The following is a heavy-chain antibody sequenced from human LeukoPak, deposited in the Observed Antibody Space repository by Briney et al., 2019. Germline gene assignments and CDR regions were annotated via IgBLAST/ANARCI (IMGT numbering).Heavy chain of an antibody. J-gene: IGHJ4*02. CDR1: GYTFTSYD. CDR2: INPNSGDT. Sequence: ASVKVSCKASGYTFTSYDIIWLRQATGQGLEWMGWINPNSGDTNYAQKFQGRVTMTRDTSISTAYMELSRLRSDDTAVYYCARETVPAIAAPRGLNYWGQGTLVTVSS. V-gene: IGHV1-2*02. D-gene: IGHD6-13*01. CDR3: ARETVPAIAAPRGLNY.